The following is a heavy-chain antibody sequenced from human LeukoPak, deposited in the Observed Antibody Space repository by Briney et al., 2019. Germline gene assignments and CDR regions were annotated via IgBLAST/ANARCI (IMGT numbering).Heavy chain of an antibody. J-gene: IGHJ3*01. CDR2: INGGGDAT. D-gene: IGHD2-2*01. CDR3: ARCTASCYANAFDV. CDR1: GFTFNNNA. V-gene: IGHV3-23*01. Sequence: PGGSLRLSCAASGFTFNNNAMSWVRQPPGKGLEWVSAINGGGDATEYADSVKGRFTISRDNSKNTLYLQMNSLRPEDTAVYYCARCTASCYANAFDVWGQGTLLTVSS.